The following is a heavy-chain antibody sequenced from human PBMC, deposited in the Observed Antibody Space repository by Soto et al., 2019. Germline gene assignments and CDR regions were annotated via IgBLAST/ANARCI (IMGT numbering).Heavy chain of an antibody. Sequence: QVHLVESGGDLVKPGGSLRLSCVAAGFSFSDYSMTWMRQAPGGGLDFVAFISNTAITGYYADSVKGRFTISRDNARNSVYLQMASLRAEDAAVYYCARDLPQMLSHKHYYSYLDVWGTGTTVTVSS. J-gene: IGHJ6*03. D-gene: IGHD3-16*01. CDR3: ARDLPQMLSHKHYYSYLDV. V-gene: IGHV3-11*01. CDR2: ISNTAITG. CDR1: GFSFSDYS.